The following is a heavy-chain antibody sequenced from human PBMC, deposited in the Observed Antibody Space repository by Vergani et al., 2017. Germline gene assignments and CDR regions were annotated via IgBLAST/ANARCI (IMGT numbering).Heavy chain of an antibody. Sequence: EVELVQSGPEMRKPGESLKISCKGSEYSFGNYWIGWVRQMPGKGLEWMGISYPADSDTRYSPSFQGQVTISAAKSRSTAFLQWDSLKASATALFCCAGHTTYTVSWGKGTLVTVSS. CDR2: SYPADSDT. D-gene: IGHD1-1*01. CDR1: EYSFGNYW. J-gene: IGHJ5*02. CDR3: AGHTTYTVS. V-gene: IGHV5-51*01.